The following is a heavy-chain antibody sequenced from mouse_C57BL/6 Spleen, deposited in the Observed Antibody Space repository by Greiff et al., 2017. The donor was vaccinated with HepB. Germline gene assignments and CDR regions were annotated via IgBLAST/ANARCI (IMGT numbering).Heavy chain of an antibody. D-gene: IGHD4-1*01. Sequence: EVKLEESGGGLVKPGGSLKLSCAASGFTFSSYAMSWVRQTPEKRLEWVATISDGGSYTYYPDNVKGRFTISRDNAKNNLYLQMSHLKSEDTAMYYCARREANWAFDYWGQGTTLTVSS. V-gene: IGHV5-4*03. CDR1: GFTFSSYA. CDR3: ARREANWAFDY. CDR2: ISDGGSYT. J-gene: IGHJ2*01.